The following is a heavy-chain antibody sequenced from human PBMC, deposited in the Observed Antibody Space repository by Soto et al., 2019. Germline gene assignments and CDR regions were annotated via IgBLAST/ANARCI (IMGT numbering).Heavy chain of an antibody. Sequence: ASVTVSCKASGYTFPSHYMHLVRQAPRPGLEWMGIINHSGGSTSYAQKFQGRVTMTRDTSTSTVYMELSSLRSEDTAVYYCARDPTILGVAGQYYYGMDVWGQGTTVTVSS. CDR3: ARDPTILGVAGQYYYGMDV. CDR1: GYTFPSHY. D-gene: IGHD3-3*01. J-gene: IGHJ6*02. CDR2: INHSGGST. V-gene: IGHV1-46*01.